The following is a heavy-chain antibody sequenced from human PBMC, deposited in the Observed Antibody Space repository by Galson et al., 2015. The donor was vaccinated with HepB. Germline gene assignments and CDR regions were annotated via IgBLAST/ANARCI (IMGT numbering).Heavy chain of an antibody. J-gene: IGHJ4*02. CDR3: ARAASLQDIVVVPAVDY. D-gene: IGHD2-2*01. CDR2: ILYDGSNK. CDR1: GFTFSSYA. V-gene: IGHV3-30-3*01. Sequence: SLRLSCAASGFTFSSYAMHWARQAPGKGLEWVAVILYDGSNKYYADSVKGRFTISRDNSKNTLYLQLNSLRAEDTAVYYCARAASLQDIVVVPAVDYWGQGTLVTVSS.